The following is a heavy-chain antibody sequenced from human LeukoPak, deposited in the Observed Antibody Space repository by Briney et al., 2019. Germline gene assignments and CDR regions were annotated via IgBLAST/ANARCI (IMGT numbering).Heavy chain of an antibody. D-gene: IGHD3-22*01. CDR3: AKDRYYYDSSGYYYRFDAFDI. CDR1: GFTFSSYA. V-gene: IGHV3-23*01. Sequence: GGSLRLSCAASGFTFSSYAMSWVRQAPGKGLEWVSAISGSGGSTYYADSVKGRFTISRDNSKNTLYLQMNSLRSEDTAVYYCAKDRYYYDSSGYYYRFDAFDIWGQGTMVTVSS. CDR2: ISGSGGST. J-gene: IGHJ3*02.